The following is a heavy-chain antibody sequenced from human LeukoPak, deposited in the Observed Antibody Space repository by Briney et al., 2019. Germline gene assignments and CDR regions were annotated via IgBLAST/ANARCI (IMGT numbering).Heavy chain of an antibody. J-gene: IGHJ4*02. CDR2: IYSGGST. V-gene: IGHV3-66*01. CDR3: ARGASSYLNT. CDR1: EFSVGSNY. D-gene: IGHD5-12*01. Sequence: GGSLRLSCAVSEFSVGSNYMTWVRQAPGKGLEWVSLIYSGGSTYYADSLKGRFTISRDNCKNTLYLQMNSLSAEDTAVYYCARGASSYLNTGGQRTLVTVSS.